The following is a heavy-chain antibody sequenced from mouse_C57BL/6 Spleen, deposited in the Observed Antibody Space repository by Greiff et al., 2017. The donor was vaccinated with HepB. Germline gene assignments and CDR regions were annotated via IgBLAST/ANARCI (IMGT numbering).Heavy chain of an antibody. CDR1: GFNIQDAY. V-gene: IGHV14-4*01. J-gene: IGHJ4*01. CDR2: IDPENGDT. D-gene: IGHD2-4*01. Sequence: VQLQQSGAELVRPGASVKLSCTASGFNIQDAYMHWVKQRPEQGLEWIGWIDPENGDTEYASKFQGKATITADTSSNTAYLQLSSLTSEDTAVYYCTYDYEGYYAMDYWGQGTSVTVSS. CDR3: TYDYEGYYAMDY.